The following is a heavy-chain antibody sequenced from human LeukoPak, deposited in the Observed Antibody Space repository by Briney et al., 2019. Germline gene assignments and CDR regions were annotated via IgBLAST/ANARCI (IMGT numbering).Heavy chain of an antibody. V-gene: IGHV4-4*07. D-gene: IGHD1-14*01. CDR2: IYTSGST. Sequence: SETLSLTCTVSGGSISSYYWSWIRQPAGKGLEWIGRIYTSGSTNYNPSLKSRVTMSVDTSKNQFSLKLSSVTAADTAVYYCAGVEGPGQYCYYMDVWGKGTTVTVSS. CDR3: AGVEGPGQYCYYMDV. J-gene: IGHJ6*03. CDR1: GGSISSYY.